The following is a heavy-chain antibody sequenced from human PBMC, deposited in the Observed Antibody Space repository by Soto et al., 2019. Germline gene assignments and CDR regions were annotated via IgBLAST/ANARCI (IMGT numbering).Heavy chain of an antibody. Sequence: GESLKISCKGSGYTFTTYWIGWVRQMPGKGLEWMGIVYPRDSDTRYSPSFQGQVTVSADKSISTAYLQWSSLKASDTAMYYCARLTGSSSGGSHYCVDVWGQGTTVTVSS. D-gene: IGHD6-6*01. J-gene: IGHJ6*02. CDR2: VYPRDSDT. CDR1: GYTFTTYW. CDR3: ARLTGSSSGGSHYCVDV. V-gene: IGHV5-51*01.